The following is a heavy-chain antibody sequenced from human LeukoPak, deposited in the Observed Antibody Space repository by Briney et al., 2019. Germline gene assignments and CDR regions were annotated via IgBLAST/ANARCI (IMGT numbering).Heavy chain of an antibody. V-gene: IGHV3-33*08. CDR2: IWYDGSNK. CDR3: AREGVVATIFAFDL. J-gene: IGHJ3*01. D-gene: IGHD5-12*01. CDR1: GFTFSSYG. Sequence: GGSLRLSCAASGFTFSSYGMHWVRQAPGKGLEWVAVIWYDGSNKYYADSVKGRFTISRDNSKNTLFLQMNSLRAEDTAVYYCAREGVVATIFAFDLWGQGTIVTVSS.